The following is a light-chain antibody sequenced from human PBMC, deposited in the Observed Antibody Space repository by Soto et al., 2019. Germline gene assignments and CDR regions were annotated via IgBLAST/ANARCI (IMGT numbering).Light chain of an antibody. J-gene: IGLJ1*01. Sequence: QSALTQPASVSGSPGQSITISCTGTSSDVGGYNYVSWYQQYLGKAPKAPKLMIYEVSNRPSGVSNRFSGSKSGNTASLTISGLQAEDEADYYCSSYTGSSTYVFGTGTKLTVL. V-gene: IGLV2-14*01. CDR3: SSYTGSSTYV. CDR1: SSDVGGYNY. CDR2: EVS.